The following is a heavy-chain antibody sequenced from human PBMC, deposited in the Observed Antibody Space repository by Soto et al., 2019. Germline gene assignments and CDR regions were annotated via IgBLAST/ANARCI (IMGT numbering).Heavy chain of an antibody. CDR2: ISYDGSNK. D-gene: IGHD6-19*01. CDR1: RVTFSSYG. Sequence: QVQLVESGGGMVQPGRSLRLSCAASRVTFSSYGMHWVRQAPGKGLEWVAVISYDGSNKYYADSVKGRFTISRDNSKNTLYLQMNSLRAEDTAVYYCAKDRDSSGWYRFHFDAFDIWGQGTMVTVSS. V-gene: IGHV3-30*18. CDR3: AKDRDSSGWYRFHFDAFDI. J-gene: IGHJ3*02.